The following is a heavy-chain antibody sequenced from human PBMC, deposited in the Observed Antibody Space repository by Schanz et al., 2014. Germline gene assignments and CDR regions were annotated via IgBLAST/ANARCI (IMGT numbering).Heavy chain of an antibody. CDR2: ISGSGGST. CDR1: GFAFSSYS. Sequence: EVQLLDSGGGLVQPGGSLRLSCAASGFAFSSYSMNWVRQAPGKGLEWVSAISGSGGSTYYADSVKGRFTISRDNSKNTLYLQMNSLRAEDTAVYYCAKDLLYGAPMPLNHLDYWGQGTLVTVSS. V-gene: IGHV3-23*01. CDR3: AKDLLYGAPMPLNHLDY. J-gene: IGHJ4*02. D-gene: IGHD2-2*01.